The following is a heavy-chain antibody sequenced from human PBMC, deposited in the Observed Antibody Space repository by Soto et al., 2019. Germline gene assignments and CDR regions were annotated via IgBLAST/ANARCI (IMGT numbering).Heavy chain of an antibody. CDR1: GGSISSSSYY. CDR2: IYYSGST. J-gene: IGHJ6*02. CDR3: ARAVAGTRHDYYYYRMDV. D-gene: IGHD6-19*01. Sequence: PSETLSLTCTVSGGSISSSSYYWGWIRQPPGKGLEWIGSIYYSGSTYYNPSLKSRVPISVDTSKNQFSLKLSSVTAADTAVYYFARAVAGTRHDYYYYRMDVWGQGTTVTVSS. V-gene: IGHV4-39*01.